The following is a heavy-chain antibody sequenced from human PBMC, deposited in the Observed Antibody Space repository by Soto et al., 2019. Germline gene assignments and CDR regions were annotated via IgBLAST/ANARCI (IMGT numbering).Heavy chain of an antibody. Sequence: SETLSLTCTVSGGSISSYYWSWIRQPPGKGLEWIGYIYYSGSTNYNPSLKSRVTISVDTSKNQFSLKLSSVTAADTAVYYCARESSEYCSSTSCYDPHDYYYYMDVWGKGTTVT. D-gene: IGHD2-2*01. V-gene: IGHV4-59*01. CDR3: ARESSEYCSSTSCYDPHDYYYYMDV. J-gene: IGHJ6*03. CDR1: GGSISSYY. CDR2: IYYSGST.